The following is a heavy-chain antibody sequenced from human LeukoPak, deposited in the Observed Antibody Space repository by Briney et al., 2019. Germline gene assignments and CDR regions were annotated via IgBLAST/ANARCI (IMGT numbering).Heavy chain of an antibody. CDR3: ARDSGHYYDSSGYPID. Sequence: GGSLRLSCAASGFTFSSYSMNWVRQAPGKGLEWVSSISSSSSYIYYADSVKGRFTISRDNAKNSLYLQMNSLRAEDTAVYYCARDSGHYYDSSGYPIDWGQGTLVTVSS. V-gene: IGHV3-21*01. CDR1: GFTFSSYS. J-gene: IGHJ4*02. CDR2: ISSSSSYI. D-gene: IGHD3-22*01.